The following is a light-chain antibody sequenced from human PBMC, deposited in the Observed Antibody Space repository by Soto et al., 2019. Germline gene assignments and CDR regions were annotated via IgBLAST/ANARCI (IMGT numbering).Light chain of an antibody. V-gene: IGLV2-14*01. CDR2: GVS. Sequence: QSALTQPASVSGSPGQSITISCTGTSSDVGNYNYVSWYQQHPGKAPKLLIYGVSNRPSGVSNRFSGSKSGNTASLTISGLQAEDEADYYCSSYTSTSTPAVFCGGTKLTVL. CDR3: SSYTSTSTPAV. J-gene: IGLJ3*02. CDR1: SSDVGNYNY.